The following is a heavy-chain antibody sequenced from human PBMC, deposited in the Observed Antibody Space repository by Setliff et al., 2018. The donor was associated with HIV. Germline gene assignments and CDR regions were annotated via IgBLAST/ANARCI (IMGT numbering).Heavy chain of an antibody. CDR1: GGSLTSGDYY. D-gene: IGHD3-10*01. J-gene: IGHJ5*02. V-gene: IGHV4-31*03. Sequence: PSETLSLTCTVSGGSLTSGDYYWSWLRQLPGKGLQWIGYIYYSGSTYCNPSLNSRVNISIDTSKNQFSLKLSSLTAADTALYYCIRGNKRFGGLGWFDPWGQGTLVTVSS. CDR2: IYYSGST. CDR3: IRGNKRFGGLGWFDP.